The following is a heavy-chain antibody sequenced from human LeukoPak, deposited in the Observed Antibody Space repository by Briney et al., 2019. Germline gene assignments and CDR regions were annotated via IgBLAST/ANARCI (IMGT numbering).Heavy chain of an antibody. CDR3: ARESVAGTDSFDY. CDR1: GGSISSSSYY. J-gene: IGHJ4*02. V-gene: IGHV4-39*07. D-gene: IGHD6-19*01. CDR2: IYYSGST. Sequence: KASETLSLTCTVSGGSISSSSYYWGWIRQPPGKGLEWIGSIYYSGSTYYNPSLKSRVTISVDTSKNQFSLKLSSVTAADTAVYYCARESVAGTDSFDYWGQGTLVTVSS.